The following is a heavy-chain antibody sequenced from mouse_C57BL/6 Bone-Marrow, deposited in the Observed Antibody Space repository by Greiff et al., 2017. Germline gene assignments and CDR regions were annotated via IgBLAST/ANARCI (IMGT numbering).Heavy chain of an antibody. J-gene: IGHJ2*01. Sequence: EVKLMESGPGLVKPSQTVFLTCTVTGISITTGNYRWSWIRQFPGNKLEWIGYIYYSGTITYNPSLTSRTTITRDTPKNQFFLEMNSLTAEDTATYYCARDNYYGSSSLFDYWGQGTTLTVSS. CDR2: IYYSGTI. CDR1: GISITTGNYR. V-gene: IGHV3-5*01. CDR3: ARDNYYGSSSLFDY. D-gene: IGHD1-1*01.